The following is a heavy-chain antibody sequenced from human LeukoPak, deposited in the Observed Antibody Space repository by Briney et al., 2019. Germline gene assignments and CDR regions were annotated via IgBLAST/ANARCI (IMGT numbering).Heavy chain of an antibody. V-gene: IGHV4-4*07. Sequence: PSETLSLTCTVSGGSISSYYWSWIRQPAGKGLEWIGRIYTSGSTNYNPSLKSRVTMSVDTSKNQFSLKLSSVTAADTAVYYCARDSSSGWYLFNWFDPWGQGTLVTVSS. D-gene: IGHD6-19*01. CDR2: IYTSGST. J-gene: IGHJ5*02. CDR3: ARDSSSGWYLFNWFDP. CDR1: GGSISSYY.